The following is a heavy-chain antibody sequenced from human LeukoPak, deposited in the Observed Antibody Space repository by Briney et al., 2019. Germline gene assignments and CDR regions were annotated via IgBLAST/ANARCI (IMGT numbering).Heavy chain of an antibody. CDR3: AKDQQRAFDI. CDR1: GFTFSSYG. D-gene: IGHD6-13*01. Sequence: GGSLRLSCAASGFTFSSYGMSWVRQAPGKGLEWVAFIRYDGSNKYYADSVKGRFTISRDNSKNTLYLQMNSLRAEDTAVYYCAKDQQRAFDIWGQGTMVTVSS. CDR2: IRYDGSNK. J-gene: IGHJ3*02. V-gene: IGHV3-30*02.